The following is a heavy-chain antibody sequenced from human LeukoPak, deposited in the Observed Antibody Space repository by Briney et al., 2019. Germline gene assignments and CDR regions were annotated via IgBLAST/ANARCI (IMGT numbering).Heavy chain of an antibody. CDR2: ISWNSGSI. J-gene: IGHJ4*02. Sequence: GGSLRLSCAASGFTFDDYAMLWVRQAPGKGLEWVSGISWNSGSIGYADSVKGRFTISRDNAKNSLYLQMNSLRAEDTALYYCAKDRGYSYGYPHYFDYWGQGTLVTVSS. V-gene: IGHV3-9*01. CDR3: AKDRGYSYGYPHYFDY. D-gene: IGHD5-18*01. CDR1: GFTFDDYA.